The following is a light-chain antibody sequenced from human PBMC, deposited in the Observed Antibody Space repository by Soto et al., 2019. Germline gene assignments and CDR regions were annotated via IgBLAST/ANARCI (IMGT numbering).Light chain of an antibody. CDR1: QDVDSNF. CDR3: HQYYSSIT. Sequence: EIVLTQSPGTLSLSPGERATLSCRASQDVDSNFLAWYQQRPGQAPRLLIYGSSRRATGIPDRFSGSGSGTDFTLTIRRVGPEDIAVYFCHQYYSSITFGGGTKVEVK. V-gene: IGKV3-20*01. CDR2: GSS. J-gene: IGKJ4*01.